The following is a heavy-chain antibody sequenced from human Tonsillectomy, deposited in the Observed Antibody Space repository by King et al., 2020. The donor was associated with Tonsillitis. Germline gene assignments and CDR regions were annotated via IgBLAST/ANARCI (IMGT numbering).Heavy chain of an antibody. V-gene: IGHV3-30*04. D-gene: IGHD1-1*01. CDR3: ARDLMSGDWNDPLGYFDY. Sequence: VQLVESGGGVVQPGRSLRLSCAASGFTFSNYAMHWVRQAPGKGLEWVAIISYDGNEKYYADSVKGRFTISRDNSKNKIYVQMNSLRAEDTAVYYCARDLMSGDWNDPLGYFDYWGQGTLVTVSS. CDR1: GFTFSNYA. J-gene: IGHJ4*02. CDR2: ISYDGNEK.